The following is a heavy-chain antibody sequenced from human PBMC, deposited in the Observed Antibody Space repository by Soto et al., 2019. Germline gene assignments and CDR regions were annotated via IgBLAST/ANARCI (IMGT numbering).Heavy chain of an antibody. CDR2: FDPEDGET. D-gene: IGHD6-19*01. J-gene: IGHJ6*02. V-gene: IGHV1-24*01. CDR3: ARDREYSSGWYGGYYYYYGMDV. Sequence: ASVKVSCKVSGYTLTELSMRWVRQAPGKGLEWMGGFDPEDGETIYAQKFQGRVTMTEDASTDTAYMELSSLRAEDTAVYYCARDREYSSGWYGGYYYYYGMDVWGQGTTVTVSS. CDR1: GYTLTELS.